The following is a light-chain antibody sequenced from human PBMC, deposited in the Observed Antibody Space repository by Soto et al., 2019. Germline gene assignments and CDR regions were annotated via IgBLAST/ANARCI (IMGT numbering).Light chain of an antibody. CDR2: DVS. CDR1: SSDVGSYNF. J-gene: IGLJ1*01. V-gene: IGLV2-14*03. Sequence: QSALTQPASVSGSPGQSITISCTGTSSDVGSYNFVSWYQQHPGKAPKLMIYDVSNRPSGVSSRFSGSKSGNTASLTISGLQAEDEADYYCNSYTTRHTAVFGTGTKLTVL. CDR3: NSYTTRHTAV.